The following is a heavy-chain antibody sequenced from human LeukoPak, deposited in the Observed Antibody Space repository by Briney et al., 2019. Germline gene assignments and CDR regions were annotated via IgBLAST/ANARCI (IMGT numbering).Heavy chain of an antibody. CDR1: GASIRNKF. CDR3: ARDTSGYYGRYEH. Sequence: SSETLSLTCDVSGASIRNKFWSWLRHPPGKALEWIGYISYTGTTNYSPSLQSRVTISVDTSKNQLSLKLTSMTAADTAVYYCARDTSGYYGRYEHWGQGTLVTVSS. J-gene: IGHJ4*02. D-gene: IGHD3-3*01. CDR2: ISYTGTT. V-gene: IGHV4-59*01.